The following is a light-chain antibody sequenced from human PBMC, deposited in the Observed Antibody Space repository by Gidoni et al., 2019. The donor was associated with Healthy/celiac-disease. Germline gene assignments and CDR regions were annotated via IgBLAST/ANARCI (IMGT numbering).Light chain of an antibody. V-gene: IGKV2-30*01. J-gene: IGKJ1*01. CDR3: MQGTNWSPART. CDR2: KVS. CDR1: QSLVYSDGNTD. Sequence: YSQSLVYSDGNTDLNWFQQRTGQSPRRLIYKVSNRDAGVTDRISGGGSGSDFTLKIIRVVDEDVGVYYCMQGTNWSPARTFGRGTKVEIK.